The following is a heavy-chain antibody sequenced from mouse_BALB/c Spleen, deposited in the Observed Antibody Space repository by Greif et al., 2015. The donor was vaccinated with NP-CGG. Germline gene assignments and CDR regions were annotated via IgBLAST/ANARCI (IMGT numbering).Heavy chain of an antibody. CDR2: IRNKANGYTT. CDR3: ARGDGYYWFAY. CDR1: GFTFTDYY. Sequence: EVMLVESGGGLVQPGGSLRLSCATSGFTFTDYYMSWVRQPPGKALEWLGFIRNKANGYTTEYGASVKGRFTISRDNSQSILYLQMNTLRAEDSATYYCARGDGYYWFAYWGQGTLVTVSA. D-gene: IGHD2-3*01. J-gene: IGHJ3*01. V-gene: IGHV7-3*02.